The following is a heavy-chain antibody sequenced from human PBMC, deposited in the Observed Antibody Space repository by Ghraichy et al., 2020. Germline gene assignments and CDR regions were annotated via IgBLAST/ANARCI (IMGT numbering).Heavy chain of an antibody. J-gene: IGHJ6*02. D-gene: IGHD3-3*01. CDR1: GGSISSYY. V-gene: IGHV4-4*07. CDR3: ARDFNYDFWSGYYTAYYGMDV. CDR2: IYTSGST. Sequence: SETLSLTCTVSGGSISSYYWSWIRQPAGKGLEWIGRIYTSGSTNYNPSLKSRVTMSVDTSKNQFSLKLSSVTAADTAVYYCARDFNYDFWSGYYTAYYGMDVWGQGTTVTVSS.